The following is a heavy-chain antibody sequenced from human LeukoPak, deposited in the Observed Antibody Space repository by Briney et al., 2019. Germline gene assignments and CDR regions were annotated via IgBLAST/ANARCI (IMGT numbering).Heavy chain of an antibody. Sequence: GSLRLSCAASGFTVSSNYMSWIRQAPGKGLEWVSYISSSGSTIYYADSVKGRFTISRDNAKNSLYLQMNSLRAEDTAVYYCASTYYDFWSGYPYYYYGMDVWGQGTTVTVSS. V-gene: IGHV3-11*01. D-gene: IGHD3-3*01. CDR3: ASTYYDFWSGYPYYYYGMDV. CDR2: ISSSGSTI. CDR1: GFTVSSNY. J-gene: IGHJ6*02.